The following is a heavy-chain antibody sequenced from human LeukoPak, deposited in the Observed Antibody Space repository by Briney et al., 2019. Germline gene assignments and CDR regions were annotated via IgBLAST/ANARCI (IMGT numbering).Heavy chain of an antibody. CDR3: AKDRGTVTTFDY. V-gene: IGHV3-23*01. CDR1: GFTFSSYA. Sequence: PGGSLRLSCAASGFTFSSYAMSWVRQAPRKGLEWVSAISGSGGSTYYADSVKGRFTISRDNSKNTLYLQMNSLSAEDTAVYYCAKDRGTVTTFDYWGQGTLVTVSS. J-gene: IGHJ4*02. CDR2: ISGSGGST. D-gene: IGHD4-17*01.